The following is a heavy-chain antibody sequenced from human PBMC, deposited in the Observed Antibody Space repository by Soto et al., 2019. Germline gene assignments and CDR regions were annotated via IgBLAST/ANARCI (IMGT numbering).Heavy chain of an antibody. J-gene: IGHJ6*02. CDR2: IKQDGSET. CDR3: ARPPHGMDV. V-gene: IGHV3-7*03. CDR1: GFTLSSFW. Sequence: GGSLRFSCAASGFTLSSFWMTWVRHSPGKGLEWVASIKQDGSETYYVDSVKGRFTISRDNPKNTLYLQMNSLTVEDTAVYYCARPPHGMDVWGQGTTVTVSS.